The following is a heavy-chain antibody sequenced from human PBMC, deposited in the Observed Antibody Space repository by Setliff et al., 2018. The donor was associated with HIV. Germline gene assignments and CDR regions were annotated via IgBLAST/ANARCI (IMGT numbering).Heavy chain of an antibody. CDR1: GGSMSTHY. V-gene: IGHV4-59*11. CDR3: ASGSPFDGFDM. D-gene: IGHD1-26*01. J-gene: IGHJ3*02. CDR2: IYTTGST. Sequence: PSETLSLTCTVSGGSMSTHYWSWIRQTPGKGLEWIGHIYTTGSTHYNPSLRSRVTISIDTSKSHFYLRLKSVTAADTALYYCASGSPFDGFDMWGQGTMVTVSS.